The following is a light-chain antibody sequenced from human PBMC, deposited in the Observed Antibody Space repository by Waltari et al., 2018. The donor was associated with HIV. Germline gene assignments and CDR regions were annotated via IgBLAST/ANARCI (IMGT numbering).Light chain of an antibody. CDR2: EDK. V-gene: IGLV6-57*01. Sequence: NFMLTQPHSVSESPGKTVTISCTRSRGSLGDKSVHLYQQRPGSSPIIVIYEDKQRPSGVPDRFSGSIGSSSNSASLTISGLKTEDEGDYYCQSYDRSIQVFGGGTKLTVL. CDR1: RGSLGDKS. CDR3: QSYDRSIQV. J-gene: IGLJ3*02.